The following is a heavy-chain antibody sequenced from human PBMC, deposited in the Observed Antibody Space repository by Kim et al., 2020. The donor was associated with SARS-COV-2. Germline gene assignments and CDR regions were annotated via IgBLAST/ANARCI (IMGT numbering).Heavy chain of an antibody. CDR3: ARRQQLVGNWFDP. CDR1: GGTFSSYA. D-gene: IGHD6-13*01. CDR2: IIPIFGTA. V-gene: IGHV1-69*06. J-gene: IGHJ5*02. Sequence: SVKVSCKASGGTFSSYAISWVRQAPGQGLEWMGGIIPIFGTANYAQKFQGRVTITADKSTSTAYMELSSLRSEDTAVYYCARRQQLVGNWFDPWGQGTLVTVSS.